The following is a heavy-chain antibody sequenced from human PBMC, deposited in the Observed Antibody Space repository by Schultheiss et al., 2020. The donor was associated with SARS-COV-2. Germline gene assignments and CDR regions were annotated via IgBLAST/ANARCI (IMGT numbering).Heavy chain of an antibody. CDR3: AKRALQLWFFDY. CDR2: ISGSGGST. D-gene: IGHD5-18*01. J-gene: IGHJ4*02. CDR1: GFTFSSYS. Sequence: GGSLRLSCAASGFTFSSYSMNWVRQAPGKGLEWVSAISGSGGSTYYADSVKGRFTISRDNSKNTLYLQMNSLRAEDTAVYYCAKRALQLWFFDYWGQGTLVTVSS. V-gene: IGHV3-23*01.